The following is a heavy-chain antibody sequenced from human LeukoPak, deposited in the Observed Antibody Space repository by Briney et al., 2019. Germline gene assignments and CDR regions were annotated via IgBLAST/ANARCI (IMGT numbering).Heavy chain of an antibody. CDR3: ARVSSSVTHFDY. Sequence: SETLSLTCTVSGGSISLYYWSWIRQPPGKGLEWIGYIYYSGSTNYNPSLKSRVTISLDTSKNQFSLKLGSVTAADTAVYYCARVSSSVTHFDYWGQGTLVTVSS. CDR2: IYYSGST. D-gene: IGHD4-17*01. CDR1: GGSISLYY. J-gene: IGHJ4*02. V-gene: IGHV4-59*12.